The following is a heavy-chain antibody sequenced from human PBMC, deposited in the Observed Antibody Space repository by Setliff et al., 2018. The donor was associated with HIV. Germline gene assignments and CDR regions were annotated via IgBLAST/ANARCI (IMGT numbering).Heavy chain of an antibody. J-gene: IGHJ3*02. V-gene: IGHV4-38-2*02. CDR1: GLSISSGYY. Sequence: PSETLSLTCTVSGLSISSGYYWGWIRQPPGKGLEWIANIYHSGSTHYNPSVKSRVTISVDTSKNQISLRLTSVTAADTALYYCARTRGTTENVFDIWGQGTMVTVS. D-gene: IGHD4-17*01. CDR2: IYHSGST. CDR3: ARTRGTTENVFDI.